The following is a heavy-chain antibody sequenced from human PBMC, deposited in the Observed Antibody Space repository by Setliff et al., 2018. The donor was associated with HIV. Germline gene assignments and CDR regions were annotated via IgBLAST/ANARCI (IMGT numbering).Heavy chain of an antibody. Sequence: TSETLSLTCAVYGGSFSGHYWSWIRQPPGKGLEWIGEINHIGGNMNYNPSLKSRVTISVDTSKKQFSLKLDSVTAADTAAYYCARVKSGSPGGCVDYWGQGALVTVSS. D-gene: IGHD3-10*01. CDR2: INHIGGN. CDR1: GGSFSGHY. CDR3: ARVKSGSPGGCVDY. V-gene: IGHV4-34*01. J-gene: IGHJ4*02.